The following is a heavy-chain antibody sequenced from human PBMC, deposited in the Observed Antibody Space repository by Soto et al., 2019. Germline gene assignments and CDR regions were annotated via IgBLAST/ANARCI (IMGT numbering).Heavy chain of an antibody. D-gene: IGHD3-3*02. CDR2: ISYTGST. CDR3: ATGGGWLHNSYIRGLYFDY. CDR1: GGSLSGSY. Sequence: SETLSLTCTVSGGSLSGSYCSWIRKSPGKSLGWIASISYTGSTTHNPSLKSRVTLSVDTSKNQFSLSLTSVTPADTAAYYCATGGGWLHNSYIRGLYFDYWGQGVLVTVSS. J-gene: IGHJ4*02. V-gene: IGHV4-59*01.